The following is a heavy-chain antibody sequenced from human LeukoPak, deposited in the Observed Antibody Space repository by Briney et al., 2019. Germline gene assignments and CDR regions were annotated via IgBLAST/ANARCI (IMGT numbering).Heavy chain of an antibody. D-gene: IGHD3-3*01. V-gene: IGHV3-23*01. J-gene: IGHJ4*02. CDR1: GFTFSSYA. Sequence: PGGSLRLSCAASGFTFSSYAMSWVRQAQGKGLEWVSALSGGEGSTYYAASVKGRLPLSRDNSKNTLYMLMNSVRAEDTAVNDWAKVGADTICGVVSDFDYWGQGTLVTVSS. CDR2: LSGGEGST. CDR3: AKVGADTICGVVSDFDY.